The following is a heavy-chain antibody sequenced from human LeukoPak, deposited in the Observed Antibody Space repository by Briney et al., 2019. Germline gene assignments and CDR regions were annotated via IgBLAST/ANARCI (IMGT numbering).Heavy chain of an antibody. J-gene: IGHJ4*02. CDR1: GFTFSSSG. D-gene: IGHD1-26*01. V-gene: IGHV3-30*02. CDR2: IRFDGSTQ. Sequence: GGFLRLXCTASGFTFSSSGMNWVRQAPGKVLEWVAFIRFDGSTQYYADSVKGRFTVSRDNSKNTLYLQMNSLRDEDTAVYYCATETRGSYSEYWGQGTLLTVSS. CDR3: ATETRGSYSEY.